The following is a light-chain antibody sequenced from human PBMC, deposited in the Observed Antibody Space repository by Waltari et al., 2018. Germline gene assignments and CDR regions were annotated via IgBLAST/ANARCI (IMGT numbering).Light chain of an antibody. CDR2: DVS. CDR1: SSDVGGYNF. Sequence: QSALTQPPSAPGSPGLSVTISCTGTSSDVGGYNFVSWYQQHPGKVPKLMIYDVSKRPSGVPDRFSGSKSGNTASLTVSGLQAGDEADYYCSSYAGSNNVFGTGTKVTVL. V-gene: IGLV2-8*01. J-gene: IGLJ1*01. CDR3: SSYAGSNNV.